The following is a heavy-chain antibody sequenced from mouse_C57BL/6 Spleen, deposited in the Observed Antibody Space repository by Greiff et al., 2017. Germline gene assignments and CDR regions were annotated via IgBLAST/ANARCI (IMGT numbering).Heavy chain of an antibody. V-gene: IGHV5-17*01. CDR1: GFTFSDYG. CDR3: ARGARGYFDV. CDR2: ISSGSSTI. Sequence: EVQLVESGGGLVKPGGSLKLSCAASGFTFSDYGMHWVRQAPEQGLEWVAYISSGSSTIYYADTVKGRFTISRDNAKNTLFLQMTSLRSEDTAMYYCARGARGYFDVWGTGTTVTVSS. J-gene: IGHJ1*03.